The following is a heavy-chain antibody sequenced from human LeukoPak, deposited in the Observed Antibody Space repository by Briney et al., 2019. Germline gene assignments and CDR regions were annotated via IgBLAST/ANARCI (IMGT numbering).Heavy chain of an antibody. CDR1: GFTFSSYA. V-gene: IGHV3-30-3*01. D-gene: IGHD2-2*01. Sequence: GGSLRLSCAASGFTFSSYAMHWVRQAPGKGLEGVAVISYDGSNKYYADSVKGRFTISRDNSKNTLYLQMNSLRAEDTAVYYCARAVSRVVPADWGQGTLVTVSS. CDR2: ISYDGSNK. J-gene: IGHJ4*02. CDR3: ARAVSRVVPAD.